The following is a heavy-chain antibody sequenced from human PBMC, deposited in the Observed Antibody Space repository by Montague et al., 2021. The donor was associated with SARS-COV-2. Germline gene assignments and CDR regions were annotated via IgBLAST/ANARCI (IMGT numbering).Heavy chain of an antibody. CDR1: GFTFSSYE. CDR3: ARDLGFGESLVAYYYYYGIDV. CDR2: ISSSGSTI. J-gene: IGHJ6*02. V-gene: IGHV3-48*03. Sequence: SLRLSCAASGFTFSSYEMNWVRQAPGKGLEWVSYISSSGSTIYYADSVKGRFTISRDNAKNSLYLQMNSLRAEDTAVYYCARDLGFGESLVAYYYYYGIDVWGQGTTVTVSS. D-gene: IGHD3-10*01.